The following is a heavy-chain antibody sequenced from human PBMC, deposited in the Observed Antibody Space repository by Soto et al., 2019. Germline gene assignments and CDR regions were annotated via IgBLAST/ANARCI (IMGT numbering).Heavy chain of an antibody. CDR1: GGSISSGDYY. D-gene: IGHD1-26*01. Sequence: SETLSLTCTVSGGSISSGDYYWSWIRQPPGKGLEWIGYIYYSESTYYNPSLKRRVTISVDTSKNQFSLKLSSVTAADTAVYYCARDLGIVGASSYGMEVWGQGTTIAVSS. CDR3: ARDLGIVGASSYGMEV. V-gene: IGHV4-30-4*01. J-gene: IGHJ6*02. CDR2: IYYSEST.